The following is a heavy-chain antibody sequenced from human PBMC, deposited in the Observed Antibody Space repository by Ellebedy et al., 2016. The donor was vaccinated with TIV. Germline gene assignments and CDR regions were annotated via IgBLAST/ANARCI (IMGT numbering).Heavy chain of an antibody. V-gene: IGHV3-7*03. CDR2: IKQDGSEK. CDR3: APDLGY. Sequence: GESLKISXAASGFTFSSYWMSWVRQAPGKGLEWVANIKQDGSEKYYVDSVKGRFTISRDNAKNSLYLQMNSLRAEDTAVYYCAPDLGYWGQGTLVTVSS. J-gene: IGHJ4*02. CDR1: GFTFSSYW.